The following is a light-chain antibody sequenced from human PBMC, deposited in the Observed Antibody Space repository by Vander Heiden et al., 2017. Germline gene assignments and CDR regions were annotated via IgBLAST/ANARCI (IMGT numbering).Light chain of an antibody. Sequence: IVLTQSPGTLSLSPGDRATPSCRASQSVSSSYLAWYQQKPGQAPRLLIYGASSRATGIPDRFSGSGSGTDFTLTISRLEPEDFAVYYCQQDGSSPLTFGGGTKVEIK. CDR1: QSVSSSY. J-gene: IGKJ4*01. V-gene: IGKV3-20*01. CDR2: GAS. CDR3: QQDGSSPLT.